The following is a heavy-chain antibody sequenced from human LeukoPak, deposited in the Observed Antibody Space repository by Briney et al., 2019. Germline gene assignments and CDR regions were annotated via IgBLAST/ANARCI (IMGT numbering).Heavy chain of an antibody. CDR1: GFTFSGYN. J-gene: IGHJ4*02. Sequence: QTGGSLRLSCAASGFTFSGYNMNWVRQAPGKGREWVSFITSSSSTIYYADSVKGRFAISRDNAKNSLYLQMNSLRAEDTAVYYCARVGLYCSGGSCYVGYFDYWGQGTLVTVSS. V-gene: IGHV3-48*01. D-gene: IGHD2-15*01. CDR3: ARVGLYCSGGSCYVGYFDY. CDR2: ITSSSSTI.